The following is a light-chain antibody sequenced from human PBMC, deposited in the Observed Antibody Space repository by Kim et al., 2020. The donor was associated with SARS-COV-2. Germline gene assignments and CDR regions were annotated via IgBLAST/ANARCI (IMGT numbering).Light chain of an antibody. Sequence: GDRVTITCRASQSISSWLAWYQQKPGKAPKLLIYDASSLESGVPSRFSGSGSGTEFTLTISSLQPDDFATYYCQQYNSYSWTFGQGTKA. CDR1: QSISSW. J-gene: IGKJ1*01. CDR3: QQYNSYSWT. V-gene: IGKV1-5*01. CDR2: DAS.